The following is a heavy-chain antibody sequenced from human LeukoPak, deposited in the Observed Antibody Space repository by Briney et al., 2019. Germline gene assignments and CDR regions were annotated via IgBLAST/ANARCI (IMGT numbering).Heavy chain of an antibody. D-gene: IGHD3-3*01. V-gene: IGHV3-7*01. CDR2: INPDGSEK. Sequence: GGSLRLSCAASGFTFSSYWMTWVRQVPGKGLEWVADINPDGSEKYYVDSVKGRFTISRDNAKNSLYLQMNSLRADDTAVYYCARDRVGYDFWSGYPLDYWGQGTLVTVSS. CDR1: GFTFSSYW. CDR3: ARDRVGYDFWSGYPLDY. J-gene: IGHJ4*02.